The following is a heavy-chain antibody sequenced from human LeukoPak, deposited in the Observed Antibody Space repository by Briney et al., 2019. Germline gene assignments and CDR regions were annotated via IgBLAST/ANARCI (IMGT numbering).Heavy chain of an antibody. CDR3: AKAPDPHNWWFDP. Sequence: GGSLRLSCAASGFTFDDYGMSWVRQAPGKGLEWVSGINWNGGSTGYADSVKGRFTISRDNSKNTLYLQMNSLRAEDTAVYYCAKAPDPHNWWFDPWGQGTLVTVSS. D-gene: IGHD1-1*01. CDR2: INWNGGST. V-gene: IGHV3-20*04. J-gene: IGHJ5*02. CDR1: GFTFDDYG.